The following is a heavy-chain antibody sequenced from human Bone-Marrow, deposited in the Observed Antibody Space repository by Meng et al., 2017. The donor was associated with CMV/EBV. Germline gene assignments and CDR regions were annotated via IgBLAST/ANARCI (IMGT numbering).Heavy chain of an antibody. V-gene: IGHV1-18*01. CDR2: ISAYNGNT. D-gene: IGHD1-26*01. Sequence: ASVKVSCKASGYTFTSYGISWVRQAPGQGLEWMGWISAYNGNTNYAQKLQGRVTMTRNTSISTAYMELSSLRSEDTAVYYCARGGATSLGSAFDIWGQGTMVTVSS. CDR3: ARGGATSLGSAFDI. J-gene: IGHJ3*02. CDR1: GYTFTSYG.